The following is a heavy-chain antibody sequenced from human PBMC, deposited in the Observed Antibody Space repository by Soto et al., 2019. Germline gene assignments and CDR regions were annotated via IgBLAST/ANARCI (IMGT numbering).Heavy chain of an antibody. Sequence: PGGSLRLSCAASGFTVSSNYMSWVRQAPGKGLEWVSVIYSGGSTYYADSVKGRFTISRDNSKNTLYLQMNSLRAEDTAVYYCARHSFDRLYYYYGMDVWGQGTTVTVSS. CDR2: IYSGGST. V-gene: IGHV3-66*04. D-gene: IGHD3-9*01. CDR3: ARHSFDRLYYYYGMDV. J-gene: IGHJ6*02. CDR1: GFTVSSNY.